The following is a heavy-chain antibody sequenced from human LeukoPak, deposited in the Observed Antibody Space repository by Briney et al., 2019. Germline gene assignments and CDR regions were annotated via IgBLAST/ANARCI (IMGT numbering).Heavy chain of an antibody. CDR1: GFTFSSYS. J-gene: IGHJ4*02. D-gene: IGHD3-10*01. Sequence: PGGSLRLSCAASGFTFSSYSMNWVRQAPGKGLEWVSYISSSSSTIYYADSVKGRFTISRDNAKNSLYLQMNSLRAEDTAVYYCARWFVSGSRPSDYWGQGTLVTVSS. V-gene: IGHV3-48*04. CDR3: ARWFVSGSRPSDY. CDR2: ISSSSSTI.